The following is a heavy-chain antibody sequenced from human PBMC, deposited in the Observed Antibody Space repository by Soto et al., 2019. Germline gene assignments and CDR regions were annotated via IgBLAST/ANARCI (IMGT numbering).Heavy chain of an antibody. J-gene: IGHJ6*02. Sequence: SETLSLTCTVSDDSISSGVYYWSWIRQHPEKGLEWIGFSYYSGSAYYNPSLKSRVTISVDTSKNQFSLKLSSVTAADTAVYYCARRGVVVPAASYYYYYGMDVWGQGTTVTVSS. CDR2: SYYSGSA. V-gene: IGHV4-31*03. CDR1: DDSISSGVYY. CDR3: ARRGVVVPAASYYYYYGMDV. D-gene: IGHD2-2*01.